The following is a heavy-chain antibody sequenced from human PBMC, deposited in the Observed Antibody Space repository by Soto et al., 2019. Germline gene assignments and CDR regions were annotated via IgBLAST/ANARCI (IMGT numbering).Heavy chain of an antibody. CDR3: AKVLDSRSDLGFFYY. CDR2: ISYDGSNK. D-gene: IGHD1-26*01. Sequence: QVQLVESGGGVVQPGRSLRLSCAASGFTFSSYGMHWVRQAPGKGLEWVAVISYDGSNKYYADSVKGRFTISRDNSKNSVYLQIKSLRAGGTVVYYCAKVLDSRSDLGFFYYWGPGNLVTV. CDR1: GFTFSSYG. J-gene: IGHJ4*02. V-gene: IGHV3-30*18.